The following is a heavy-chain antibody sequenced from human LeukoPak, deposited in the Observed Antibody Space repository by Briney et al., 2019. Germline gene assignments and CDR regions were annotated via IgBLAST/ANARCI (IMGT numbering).Heavy chain of an antibody. J-gene: IGHJ4*02. V-gene: IGHV4-4*07. CDR1: GGSINSYH. CDR2: IYSSGST. D-gene: IGHD4-23*01. CDR3: ARGGKATVVTM. Sequence: SETLSLTCTVSGGSINSYHWSWIRQPAGKGLEWIGRIYSSGSTNYNPSLKSRVSMSVDTSKNQFSLKLTSVTAADTAVYYCARGGKATVVTMWGQGILVTVSS.